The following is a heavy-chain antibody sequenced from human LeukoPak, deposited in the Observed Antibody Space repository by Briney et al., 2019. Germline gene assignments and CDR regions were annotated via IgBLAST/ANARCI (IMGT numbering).Heavy chain of an antibody. CDR3: AKVYCSGGSCRTYYYYMDV. D-gene: IGHD2-15*01. Sequence: GGSLRLSCAASGFTLSTYGMSWVRQAPGKGLEWVAFIRYDGNNKYYADSVKGRFTISRDNSKNTLYLQMNSLRAEDTAVYYCAKVYCSGGSCRTYYYYMDVWGKGTTVTISS. V-gene: IGHV3-30*02. CDR2: IRYDGNNK. CDR1: GFTLSTYG. J-gene: IGHJ6*03.